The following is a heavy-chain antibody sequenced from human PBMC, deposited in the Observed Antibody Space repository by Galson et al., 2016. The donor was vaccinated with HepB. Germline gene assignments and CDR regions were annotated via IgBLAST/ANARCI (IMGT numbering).Heavy chain of an antibody. J-gene: IGHJ6*02. D-gene: IGHD2-2*01. V-gene: IGHV3-33*01. CDR2: IWYDGSEK. CDR3: ARDPQYQLTNYYYYGMDV. Sequence: SLRLSCAASGFTFSNYGMHWVRQAPGKGLEWVAVIWYDGSEKYYADSVKGRFTISRDNSKNTLHLQMNSLRAEDTAVYYCARDPQYQLTNYYYYGMDVRGQGTTVTV. CDR1: GFTFSNYG.